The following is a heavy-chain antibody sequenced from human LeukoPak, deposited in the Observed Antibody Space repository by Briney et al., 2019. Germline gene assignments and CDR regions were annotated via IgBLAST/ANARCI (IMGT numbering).Heavy chain of an antibody. CDR3: ARGSTVVTPRFDY. J-gene: IGHJ4*02. CDR2: INHSGSP. CDR1: GGSFSGYY. D-gene: IGHD4-23*01. V-gene: IGHV4-34*01. Sequence: SGTLSLTCAVYGGSFSGYYWSWIRQPPGKGLEWIGEINHSGSPNYNPSLKSRVTISVDTSKNQFSLKLSSVTAADTAVYYCARGSTVVTPRFDYWGQGTLVTVSS.